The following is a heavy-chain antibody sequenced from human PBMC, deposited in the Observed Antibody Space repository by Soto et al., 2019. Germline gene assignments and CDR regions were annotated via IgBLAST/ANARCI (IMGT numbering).Heavy chain of an antibody. V-gene: IGHV3-33*01. CDR1: GFTFSSYG. CDR2: IWYDGSNK. J-gene: IGHJ4*02. CDR3: ARSYDSSGYYRYYFDY. Sequence: QVQLVESGGGVVQPGRSLRLSCAASGFTFSSYGMHWVRQAPGKGLEWVAVIWYDGSNKYYADSVKGRFTISRDNSKNTLYLQMKSMRAEDTAVYYCARSYDSSGYYRYYFDYWGQGTLVTVSS. D-gene: IGHD3-22*01.